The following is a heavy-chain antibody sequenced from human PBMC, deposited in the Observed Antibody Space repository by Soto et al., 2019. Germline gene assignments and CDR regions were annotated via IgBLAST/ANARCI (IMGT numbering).Heavy chain of an antibody. Sequence: QVQLQESGPGLVKPSETLSLTCTVSGGSISSYYWSWIRQPPGKGLEWIGYIYYSGSTNYNPSLKSRVTISVDTSKNQFSLKLSSVTAADTAVYYCARRAYNWNDEGWFDPWGQGTLVTVSS. CDR1: GGSISSYY. CDR2: IYYSGST. CDR3: ARRAYNWNDEGWFDP. D-gene: IGHD1-20*01. V-gene: IGHV4-59*08. J-gene: IGHJ5*02.